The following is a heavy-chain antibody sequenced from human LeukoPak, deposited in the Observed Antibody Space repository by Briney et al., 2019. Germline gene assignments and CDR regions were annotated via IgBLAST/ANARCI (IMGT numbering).Heavy chain of an antibody. D-gene: IGHD2-21*02. CDR3: AKDRLLNCRGVCYIFDY. V-gene: IGHV3-30*02. J-gene: IGHJ4*02. Sequence: PGGSLRLSCAASGFTFSSYGMHWVRQAPGKGLEWVAFIRYDGSNKYYADSVKGRFTISRDNSKNTLYLQVNGLRTEDTAVYYCAKDRLLNCRGVCYIFDYWGQGTVVAVSS. CDR2: IRYDGSNK. CDR1: GFTFSSYG.